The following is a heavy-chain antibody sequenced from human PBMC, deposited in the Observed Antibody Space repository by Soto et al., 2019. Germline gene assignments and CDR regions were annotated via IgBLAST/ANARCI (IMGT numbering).Heavy chain of an antibody. Sequence: ASVKVSCTASGYSFTDYHIHWVRQAPGQGLEWLGRINPKSGGTSTAQKFQGWVTMTTDTSISTASMELTRLTSDDTAIYYCARGDSTDCSNGVCSFFYNHDLDVWG. CDR1: GYSFTDYH. D-gene: IGHD2-8*01. CDR2: INPKSGGT. CDR3: ARGDSTDCSNGVCSFFYNHDLDV. J-gene: IGHJ6*02. V-gene: IGHV1-2*04.